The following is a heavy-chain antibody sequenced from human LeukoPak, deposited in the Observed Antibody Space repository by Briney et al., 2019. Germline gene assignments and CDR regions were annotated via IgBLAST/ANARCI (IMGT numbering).Heavy chain of an antibody. V-gene: IGHV3-48*03. J-gene: IGHJ6*02. CDR3: ARDTRGGLLWSGYSYGMDV. D-gene: IGHD3-3*01. Sequence: PGGSLTLSCAASGFSFISYEMSWVRQAPGKGLEWVSDIRNTRSSGTTIYYADSVKGRFTISRDNSKNTLYLQMNSLRAEDTAVYYCARDTRGGLLWSGYSYGMDVWGQGTTVAVSS. CDR1: GFSFISYE. CDR2: IRNTRSSGTTI.